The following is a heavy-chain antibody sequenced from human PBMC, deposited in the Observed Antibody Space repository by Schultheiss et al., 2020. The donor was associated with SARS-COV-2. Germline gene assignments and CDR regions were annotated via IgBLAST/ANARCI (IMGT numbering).Heavy chain of an antibody. CDR3: ARDLTPLGVDY. CDR1: GASVSSGYY. CDR2: INHSGSP. Sequence: SETLSLTCTVSGASVSSGYYWGWTRHHPGKGLEWIGEINHSGSPNYNPSLKSRVTISVDTSKNQFSLKLSSVTAADTAVYYCARDLTPLGVDYWGQGTLVTASS. V-gene: IGHV4-38-2*02. D-gene: IGHD3-16*01. J-gene: IGHJ4*02.